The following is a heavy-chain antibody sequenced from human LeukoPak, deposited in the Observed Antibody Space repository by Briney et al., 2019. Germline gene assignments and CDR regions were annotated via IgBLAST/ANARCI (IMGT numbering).Heavy chain of an antibody. J-gene: IGHJ4*02. CDR3: ARSNQADGY. V-gene: IGHV3-74*01. CDR1: GFTFSSYW. CDR2: INPGGSSI. D-gene: IGHD1-14*01. Sequence: GRSLRLSCAASGFTFSSYWMHWVRQVPGEGLVWVARINPGGSSITYADSVKGRFTISRDDAKNTLYLQMDSLRAEDTGVYYCARSNQADGYWGQGTLVTVSS.